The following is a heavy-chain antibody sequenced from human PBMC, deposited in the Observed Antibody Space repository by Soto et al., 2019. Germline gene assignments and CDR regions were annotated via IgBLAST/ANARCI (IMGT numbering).Heavy chain of an antibody. CDR1: GGSIRSYY. Sequence: PSETLSLTCTVSGGSIRSYYWSWIRQPPGKGLEWIGYIYYSGSTNYNPSLKSRVTISVDTSKNQFSLKLSSVTAADTAVYYCARHYGDYGYYYYGMDVWGQGTTVTVSS. CDR3: ARHYGDYGYYYYGMDV. CDR2: IYYSGST. V-gene: IGHV4-59*01. D-gene: IGHD4-17*01. J-gene: IGHJ6*02.